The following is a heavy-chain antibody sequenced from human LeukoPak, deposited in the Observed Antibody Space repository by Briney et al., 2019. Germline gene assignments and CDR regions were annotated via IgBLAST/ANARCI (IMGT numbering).Heavy chain of an antibody. CDR1: GFTFSNYY. V-gene: IGHV3-74*01. Sequence: PGGSLRLSCSASGFTFSNYYMHWVRQAPGKGLVWVSRITGDESSTTYADSVKGRFTISRDNTKNTLYLQMNSLRAEDTAVYYCARDLREADIFEYWGQGIVVTVSS. J-gene: IGHJ4*02. CDR2: ITGDESST. D-gene: IGHD1-26*01. CDR3: ARDLREADIFEY.